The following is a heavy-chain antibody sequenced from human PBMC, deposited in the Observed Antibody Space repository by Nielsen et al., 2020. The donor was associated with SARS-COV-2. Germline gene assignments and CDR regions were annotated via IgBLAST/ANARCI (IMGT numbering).Heavy chain of an antibody. CDR3: ASLGWDGDY. D-gene: IGHD1-26*01. Sequence: SETLSLTCAVSGGSFTAYYWSWIRQPPGMGLEWIGSFHYNGNTFYNASLKSRLTTSIDTSKNQFSLDLRSVTVADTAVYFCASLGWDGDYWGQGILVTVSS. J-gene: IGHJ4*02. CDR1: GGSFTAYY. CDR2: FHYNGNT. V-gene: IGHV4-34*01.